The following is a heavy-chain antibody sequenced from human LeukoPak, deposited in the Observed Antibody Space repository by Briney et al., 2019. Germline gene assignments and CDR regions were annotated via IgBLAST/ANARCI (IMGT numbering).Heavy chain of an antibody. J-gene: IGHJ5*02. V-gene: IGHV1-3*01. CDR1: GYTFTSYA. D-gene: IGHD3-10*01. Sequence: ASVKVSCKASGYTFTSYAMHWVRQAPGQRLEWMGWINAGNGNTKYSQKFQGRVTITRDTSASTAYMELSSLRSEDTAVYYCARGNVLLWFGEFLGGNWFDPWGQGTLVTVSS. CDR2: INAGNGNT. CDR3: ARGNVLLWFGEFLGGNWFDP.